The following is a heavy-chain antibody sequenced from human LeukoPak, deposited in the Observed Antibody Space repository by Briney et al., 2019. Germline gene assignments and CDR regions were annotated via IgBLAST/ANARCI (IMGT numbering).Heavy chain of an antibody. CDR3: AKDGTYYYDTNGYYRFDY. CDR2: ISGSGGST. J-gene: IGHJ4*02. V-gene: IGHV3-23*01. Sequence: XGSLRLSCAASGFTFSSYEMNWVRQAPGKGLEWVSGISGSGGSTYYADSVKGRFTISRDNSKNTLYLQMNSLRAEDTAVYYCAKDGTYYYDTNGYYRFDYWGQGTLVTVSS. D-gene: IGHD3-22*01. CDR1: GFTFSSYE.